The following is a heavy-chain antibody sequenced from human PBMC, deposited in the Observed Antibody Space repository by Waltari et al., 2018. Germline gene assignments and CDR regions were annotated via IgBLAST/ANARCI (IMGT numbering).Heavy chain of an antibody. J-gene: IGHJ4*02. Sequence: GGSLRLSCAASGFIFKDAWMSWVRQAPGKGLELVGRIKTKAEGETTDYAGPVKGRFTISRDDAANNLFLQMNSLKIDDTAVYYCATEGLIYTSLDIYDFWGQGSLVAVSS. CDR2: IKTKAEGETT. V-gene: IGHV3-15*01. D-gene: IGHD2-2*03. CDR3: ATEGLIYTSLDIYDF. CDR1: GFIFKDAW.